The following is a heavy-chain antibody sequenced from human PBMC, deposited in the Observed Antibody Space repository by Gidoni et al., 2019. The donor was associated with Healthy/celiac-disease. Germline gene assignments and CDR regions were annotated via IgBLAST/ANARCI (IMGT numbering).Heavy chain of an antibody. CDR1: GFTFRSYW. Sequence: EVQLVASGGGLVQPGGSLRLSCAASGFTFRSYWMHWVRQAPGKGLVWVSRINSDGSSTSYADSVKGRFTISRDNAKNTLYLQMNSLRAEDTAVYYCARTLGVVSSIWYWGYYYYGMDVWGQGTTVTVSS. CDR2: INSDGSST. D-gene: IGHD6-13*01. J-gene: IGHJ6*02. CDR3: ARTLGVVSSIWYWGYYYYGMDV. V-gene: IGHV3-74*01.